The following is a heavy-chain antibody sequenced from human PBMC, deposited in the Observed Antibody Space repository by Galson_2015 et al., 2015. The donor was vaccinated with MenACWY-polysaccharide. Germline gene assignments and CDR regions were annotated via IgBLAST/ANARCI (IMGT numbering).Heavy chain of an antibody. CDR2: MNPNSGNT. Sequence: SVKVSCKASGYTFSSYDINWVRQATGQRLEWMGWMNPNSGNTGYAQKFQGRVTMTRNTSISTAYMELSSLTSEDTAVYYCARGSRDTAVAAPAAVLLDYWGQGILVTVSS. V-gene: IGHV1-8*01. CDR1: GYTFSSYD. J-gene: IGHJ4*02. CDR3: ARGSRDTAVAAPAAVLLDY. D-gene: IGHD6-19*01.